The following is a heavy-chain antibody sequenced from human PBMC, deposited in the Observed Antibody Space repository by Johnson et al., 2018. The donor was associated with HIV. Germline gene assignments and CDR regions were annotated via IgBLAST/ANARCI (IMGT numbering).Heavy chain of an antibody. D-gene: IGHD1-26*01. CDR3: ARRWELHFNAFDI. CDR1: GFTFSSYA. CDR2: ISYDGSNK. V-gene: IGHV3-30-3*01. Sequence: QVHLVESGGGLVQPGGSLRLSCAASGFTFSSYAMHWVRQAPGKGLEWVAVISYDGSNKYYADSVKGRFTISRDNSKNSLYLQMNNLGAEDPALYYCARRWELHFNAFDIWGQGAMVTVSS. J-gene: IGHJ3*02.